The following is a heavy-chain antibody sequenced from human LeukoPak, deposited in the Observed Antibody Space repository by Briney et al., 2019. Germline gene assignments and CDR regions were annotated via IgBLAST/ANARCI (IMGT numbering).Heavy chain of an antibody. Sequence: ASVKVSCKASGYTFTSYAMHWVRQAPGQGLEWMGWISAYNGNTNYAQKLQGRVTMTTDTSTSTAYMELRSLRSYDTAVYYCARVEYSSSSDYWGQGTLVTASS. CDR1: GYTFTSYA. V-gene: IGHV1-18*01. CDR3: ARVEYSSSSDY. D-gene: IGHD6-6*01. CDR2: ISAYNGNT. J-gene: IGHJ4*02.